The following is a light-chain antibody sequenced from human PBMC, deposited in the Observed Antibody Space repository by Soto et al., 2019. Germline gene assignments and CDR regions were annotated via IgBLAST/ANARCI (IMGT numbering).Light chain of an antibody. J-gene: IGKJ1*01. CDR1: QSVSSSY. V-gene: IGKV3D-20*02. Sequence: EIVLTQSPATLSLSPGERATLSCRASQSVSSSYLAWYQQKPGQAPRLLIYGASSRATGIPDRFSGSWSGTDFTLTINGLEPEDSAVYYCQQRGNWPPTWTFGQGTKV. CDR3: QQRGNWPPTWT. CDR2: GAS.